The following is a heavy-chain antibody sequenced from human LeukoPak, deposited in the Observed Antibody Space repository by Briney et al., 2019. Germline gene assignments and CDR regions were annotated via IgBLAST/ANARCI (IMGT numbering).Heavy chain of an antibody. Sequence: ASVKVSCKASGYTFTGYYMHWVRQAPGQGLEWMGWINPNSGVTNYAQKFQGRVTMTSDTSISTAYMEFRGLTSDDTAIFYCARDSRGTYFLDYWGQGSLVTVSS. CDR3: ARDSRGTYFLDY. V-gene: IGHV1-2*02. CDR2: INPNSGVT. D-gene: IGHD1-26*01. CDR1: GYTFTGYY. J-gene: IGHJ4*02.